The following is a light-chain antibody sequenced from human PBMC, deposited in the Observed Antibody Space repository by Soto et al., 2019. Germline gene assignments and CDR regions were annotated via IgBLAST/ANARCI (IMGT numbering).Light chain of an antibody. CDR3: QRSYNTPRFT. Sequence: EIVMTQSPATLSVSPGERATLSCRASQSVSSNLAWYQQKPGQAPRLLIYGASTRATGIPARFSGSGSGTEFTLTISSLQSEDFATYYCQRSYNTPRFTFGPGTKVDIK. CDR1: QSVSSN. CDR2: GAS. V-gene: IGKV3-15*01. J-gene: IGKJ3*01.